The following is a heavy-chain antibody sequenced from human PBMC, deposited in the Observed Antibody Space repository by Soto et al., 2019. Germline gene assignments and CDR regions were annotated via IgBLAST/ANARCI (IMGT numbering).Heavy chain of an antibody. CDR2: IIPMYGTA. CDR3: ARGWGYDSTDYYYAY. J-gene: IGHJ4*02. CDR1: GGTFSSYV. D-gene: IGHD3-22*01. Sequence: QVQLVQSGAEVKKPGSSVKVSCKASGGTFSSYVISWVRQAPGQGPEWMGGIIPMYGTANHAQKFQGRVTIIADESTSTVYMELSSLRSDDTAIYYCARGWGYDSTDYYYAYWGQGTLVIVSS. V-gene: IGHV1-69*01.